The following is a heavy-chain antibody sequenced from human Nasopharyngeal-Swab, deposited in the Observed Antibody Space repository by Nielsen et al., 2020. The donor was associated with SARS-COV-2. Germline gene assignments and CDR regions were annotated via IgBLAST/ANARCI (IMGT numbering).Heavy chain of an antibody. D-gene: IGHD3-10*01. CDR2: MDSDGSTI. CDR3: ASGAVDGSGTYRLGEY. J-gene: IGHJ4*02. Sequence: GESLKISCSASQFTFRTYWIHWVRQAPGKGLVWVSRMDSDGSTINYADPVKGRFTISRDNAKNTLYLQMNSLRAEDTAVYYCASGAVDGSGTYRLGEYWGQGTLVTVSS. V-gene: IGHV3-74*01. CDR1: QFTFRTYW.